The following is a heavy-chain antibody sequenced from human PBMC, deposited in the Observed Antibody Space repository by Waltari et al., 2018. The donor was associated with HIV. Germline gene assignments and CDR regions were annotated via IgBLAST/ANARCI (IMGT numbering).Heavy chain of an antibody. CDR2: IISKAEGGAI. V-gene: IGHV3-15*01. Sequence: EVQLVESGGGLVKHGGFLRLSCPCSGLCISDCRMIWFRQAPGKGLEFVGRIISKAEGGAIEYAAPVKDRFIISGDDSKNTLYLQMNSLKADDTAVYYCTASLVTGGFDLWGQGTMVTVSS. D-gene: IGHD2-21*02. CDR1: GLCISDCR. CDR3: TASLVTGGFDL. J-gene: IGHJ3*01.